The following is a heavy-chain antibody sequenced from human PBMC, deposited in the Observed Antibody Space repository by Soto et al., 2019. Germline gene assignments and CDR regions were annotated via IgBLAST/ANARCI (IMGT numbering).Heavy chain of an antibody. V-gene: IGHV3-72*01. CDR3: ASGDEVY. J-gene: IGHJ4*02. CDR1: GFTFSNPD. Sequence: EVHLVESVGGLVQPGGSLRLSCAASGFTFSNPDMDWVRQAPGKGLEWVGRIRNKPHSYTTDYSASVKGRFTISRDNSQNSLDLQMDSKKTEDTAVYYGASGDEVYWGQGTLVTVS. CDR2: IRNKPHSYTT.